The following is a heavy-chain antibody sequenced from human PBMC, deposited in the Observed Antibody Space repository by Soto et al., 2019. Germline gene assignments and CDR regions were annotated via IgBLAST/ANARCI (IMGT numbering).Heavy chain of an antibody. J-gene: IGHJ4*02. CDR2: ISYDGSNK. V-gene: IGHV3-30-3*01. Sequence: PGGSLRLSCAASGFTFSSYAMHWVRQAPGKGLEWVAVISYDGSNKYYADSVKGRFTISRDNSKNTLYLQMNSLRAEDTAVYYCARGLPDLYCGGDCYDFDYWGQGTLVTVSS. CDR1: GFTFSSYA. CDR3: ARGLPDLYCGGDCYDFDY. D-gene: IGHD2-21*02.